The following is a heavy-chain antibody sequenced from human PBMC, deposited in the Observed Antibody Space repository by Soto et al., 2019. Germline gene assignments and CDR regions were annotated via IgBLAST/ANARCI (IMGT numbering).Heavy chain of an antibody. D-gene: IGHD6-13*01. CDR3: ARDYSSTWSRHFDY. Sequence: ASAKVSCKAPGYSFSNNYMRWVRQAPGQGLEWMGIINPSDGDTTYAEDFQGRVTMTRDTSTSTFYLELSSLRSDDTAVYYCARDYSSTWSRHFDYWGQGTLVTVSS. CDR2: INPSDGDT. CDR1: GYSFSNNY. J-gene: IGHJ4*02. V-gene: IGHV1-46*01.